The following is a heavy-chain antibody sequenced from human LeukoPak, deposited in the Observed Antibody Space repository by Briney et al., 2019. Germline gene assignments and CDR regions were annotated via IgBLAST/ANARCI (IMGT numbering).Heavy chain of an antibody. CDR2: IIPYLAIR. CDR1: GYTFTSYG. CDR3: ARGHDKGGSFDY. Sequence: GASVKVSCKASGYTFTSYGISWVRQAPGQALEWMGRIIPYLAIRNYAQKFQGRVTITADKSTGTAYMELSSLGSEDTAVYYCARGHDKGGSFDYWGQGTLVTVSS. D-gene: IGHD2-15*01. V-gene: IGHV1-69*04. J-gene: IGHJ4*02.